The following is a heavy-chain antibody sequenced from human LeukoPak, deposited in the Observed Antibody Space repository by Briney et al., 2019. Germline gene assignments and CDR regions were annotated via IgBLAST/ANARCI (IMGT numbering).Heavy chain of an antibody. CDR3: AKDHYDSSGYDAFDI. Sequence: GGSLRLSCAASGFTFSSYRMNWVRQAPGKGLEWVSAISGSADNTYYADSVRGRFTISRDNSKNTLYLQMNSLRAEDTAVYYCAKDHYDSSGYDAFDIWGQGTLVTVSS. V-gene: IGHV3-23*01. CDR2: ISGSADNT. CDR1: GFTFSSYR. D-gene: IGHD3-22*01. J-gene: IGHJ3*02.